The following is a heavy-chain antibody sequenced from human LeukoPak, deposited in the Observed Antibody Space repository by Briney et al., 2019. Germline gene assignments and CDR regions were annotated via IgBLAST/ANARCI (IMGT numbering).Heavy chain of an antibody. D-gene: IGHD3-10*01. V-gene: IGHV1-2*02. CDR2: INPNSGGT. Sequence: VASVKVSFTASGYTFTGYYMHWVRQAPGQGLEWMGWINPNSGGTNYAQKFQGRVTMTRDTSISTAYMELSRLRSDDTAVYYCARDRTYYYGSGSRPNWFDRWGQGTLVTVSS. CDR3: ARDRTYYYGSGSRPNWFDR. CDR1: GYTFTGYY. J-gene: IGHJ5*02.